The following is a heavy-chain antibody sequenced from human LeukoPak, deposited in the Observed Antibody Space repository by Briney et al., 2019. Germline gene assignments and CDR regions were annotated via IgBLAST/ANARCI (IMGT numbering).Heavy chain of an antibody. Sequence: PGGSLRLSCAASGFTFSSYSMNWVRQAPGKGLEWVSYISSSSSTIYYADSVKGRFTISRDNAKNSLYLQVNSLRAEDTAVYYCARRDCSSTSCPYYYYGMDVWGQGTTVTVSS. CDR2: ISSSSSTI. CDR1: GFTFSSYS. D-gene: IGHD2-2*01. J-gene: IGHJ6*02. V-gene: IGHV3-48*01. CDR3: ARRDCSSTSCPYYYYGMDV.